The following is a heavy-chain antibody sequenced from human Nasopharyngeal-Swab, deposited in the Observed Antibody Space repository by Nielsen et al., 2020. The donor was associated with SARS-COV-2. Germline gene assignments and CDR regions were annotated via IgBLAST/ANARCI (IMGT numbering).Heavy chain of an antibody. CDR2: INPSSGGT. D-gene: IGHD3-22*01. V-gene: IGHV1-2*04. Sequence: ASVKVSCKASGYTFTGYYMHWVRQAPGQGLEWMGWINPSSGGTNYAQKFQGWVTMTRDTSISTAYMELSRLRSDDTAVYYCARVRYYYDSHGAFDIWGQGTMVTVSS. J-gene: IGHJ3*02. CDR1: GYTFTGYY. CDR3: ARVRYYYDSHGAFDI.